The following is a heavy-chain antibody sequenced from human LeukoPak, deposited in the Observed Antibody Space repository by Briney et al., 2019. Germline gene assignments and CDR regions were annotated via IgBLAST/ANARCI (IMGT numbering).Heavy chain of an antibody. D-gene: IGHD3-22*01. V-gene: IGHV3-23*01. CDR1: GFTFSIYA. Sequence: GGSLRLSCAASGFTFSIYAMSWVRQAPGKGLEWVSSISGRGDTTYYADSVKGRFTISRDNSKNTLYLQMNSLRAEDTAVYYCAKGPMIVVVITFFDPWGQGTLVTVSS. CDR3: AKGPMIVVVITFFDP. J-gene: IGHJ5*02. CDR2: ISGRGDTT.